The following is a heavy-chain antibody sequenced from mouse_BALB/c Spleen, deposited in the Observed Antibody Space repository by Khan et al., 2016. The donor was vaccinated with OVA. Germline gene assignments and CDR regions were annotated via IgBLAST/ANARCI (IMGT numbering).Heavy chain of an antibody. CDR2: IDPTTSYT. CDR1: GYTFTNYW. J-gene: IGHJ3*01. Sequence: QVQLQQPGAELAKPGASVKMSCKASGYTFTNYWMHWVKQRPGQGLEWIGYIDPTTSYTEYNQKFKDKATLTADKSSSTAYMQLSSLTSEDSAVYYRTSHGSVYAWVGYWGQGTLVSVSA. D-gene: IGHD1-1*01. V-gene: IGHV1-7*01. CDR3: TSHGSVYAWVGY.